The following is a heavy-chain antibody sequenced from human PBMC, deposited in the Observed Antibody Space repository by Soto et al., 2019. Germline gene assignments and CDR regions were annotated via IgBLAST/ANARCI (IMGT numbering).Heavy chain of an antibody. Sequence: QVQLQESGPGLVKPSQTLSLTCTVSGGSISSGDYYWSWIRQPPGKGLEWIGYIYYSGSTYYNPSLKSRVTISVDTSKNQFSLKLSPVTAADTAVYYCARGGVGYSYGYDNYYYYGMDVWGQGTTVTVSS. D-gene: IGHD5-18*01. CDR1: GGSISSGDYY. V-gene: IGHV4-30-4*01. CDR3: ARGGVGYSYGYDNYYYYGMDV. J-gene: IGHJ6*02. CDR2: IYYSGST.